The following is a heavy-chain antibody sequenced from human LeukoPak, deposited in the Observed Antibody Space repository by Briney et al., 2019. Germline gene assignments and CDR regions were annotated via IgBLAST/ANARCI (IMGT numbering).Heavy chain of an antibody. CDR3: ARDRVIVATATNNWFDP. CDR1: GYTFTSYY. CDR2: INPSGGST. Sequence: ASVKVSCKASGYTFTSYYMHWVRQAPGQGLEWMGIINPSGGSTSYAQKFQGRVTMTRDMSTSTVYMELSSLRSEDTAVYYCARDRVIVATATNNWFDPWGRGTLVTVSS. D-gene: IGHD5-12*01. J-gene: IGHJ5*02. V-gene: IGHV1-46*01.